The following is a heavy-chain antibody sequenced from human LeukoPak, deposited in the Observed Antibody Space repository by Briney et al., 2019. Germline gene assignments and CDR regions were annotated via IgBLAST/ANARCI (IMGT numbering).Heavy chain of an antibody. CDR1: GFTFSSYA. J-gene: IGHJ5*02. D-gene: IGHD3-10*01. V-gene: IGHV3-7*01. Sequence: PGGSLRLSCAASGFTFSSYAFHWVRQAPGKGLEWVANIRPDGSNKYYVDSVKGRFTISRDNGQNSLYLQMSSLRAEDSAVFYCGRWGVNTGLDRWGQGTLVTVSS. CDR3: GRWGVNTGLDR. CDR2: IRPDGSNK.